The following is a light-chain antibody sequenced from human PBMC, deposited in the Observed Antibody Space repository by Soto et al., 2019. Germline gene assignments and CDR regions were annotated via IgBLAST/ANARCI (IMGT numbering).Light chain of an antibody. J-gene: IGKJ4*01. CDR3: QQYNRLVT. Sequence: DIPMTQSPSTLSASVGDRVIITCRASQSISSWLAWYQQKPGKAPKILIYDATSLESGVPARFSGSGSGTEFTLTISSLQPDDFATYYCQQYNRLVTFGGGTKVEI. CDR1: QSISSW. CDR2: DAT. V-gene: IGKV1-5*01.